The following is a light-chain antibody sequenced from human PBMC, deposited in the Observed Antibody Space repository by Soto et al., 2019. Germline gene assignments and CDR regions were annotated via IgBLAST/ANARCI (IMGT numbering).Light chain of an antibody. CDR1: ESVTSSH. Sequence: EIVLTQSPDTLSLSPGERATLSCRASESVTSSHLAWYQQKPGQAPRLLIYGASSRATGIPDRFSGSGSGTDFTLTISRLEPEDFAVYYWQHYGSSRNTFGQGTRLEIK. J-gene: IGKJ5*01. V-gene: IGKV3-20*01. CDR3: QHYGSSRNT. CDR2: GAS.